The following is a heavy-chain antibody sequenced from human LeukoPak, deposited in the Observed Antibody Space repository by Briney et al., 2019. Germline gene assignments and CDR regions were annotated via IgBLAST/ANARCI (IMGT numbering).Heavy chain of an antibody. Sequence: SETLSLTCTVSGGSVISDSSYSSWTRKPPGKGWEWMAYMDYIGGTKYKPSSKSRVTISVAASKNQFSLKLNSVTAADTAVYYCARAGIWSSSGWVHFDSWGQGNVVTVSS. J-gene: IGHJ4*02. D-gene: IGHD6-19*01. CDR1: GGSVISDSSY. CDR3: ARAGIWSSSGWVHFDS. CDR2: MDYIGGT. V-gene: IGHV4-61*01.